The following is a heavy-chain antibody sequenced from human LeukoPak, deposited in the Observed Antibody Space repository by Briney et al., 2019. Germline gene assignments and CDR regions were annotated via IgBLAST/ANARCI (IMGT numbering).Heavy chain of an antibody. V-gene: IGHV3-43*01. J-gene: IGHJ4*02. CDR2: ISRDGSTP. CDR1: GFTFDDSL. Sequence: GGSLRLSCVASGFTFDDSLMHWVRQSPGPGLEGGSLISRDGSTPYYAASVKGRFTISRDNSKNSLFLQMTSLTTEDTAVYFCARDIRGNCFDSWGQGTLVTVSS. D-gene: IGHD3-16*01. CDR3: ARDIRGNCFDS.